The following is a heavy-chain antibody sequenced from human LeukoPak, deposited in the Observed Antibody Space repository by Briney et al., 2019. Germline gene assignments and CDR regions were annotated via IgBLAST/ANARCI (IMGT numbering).Heavy chain of an antibody. Sequence: PSETLSLTCTVSGGSISSGGYYWSWIRQHPGKGLEWIGYIYYSGSTYYNPSLKSRVTISVDTSKNQFSLKLSSVTAADTAVYYCAREGTVVPFDYWGQGTLVTASS. D-gene: IGHD4-23*01. V-gene: IGHV4-31*03. CDR3: AREGTVVPFDY. J-gene: IGHJ4*02. CDR1: GGSISSGGYY. CDR2: IYYSGST.